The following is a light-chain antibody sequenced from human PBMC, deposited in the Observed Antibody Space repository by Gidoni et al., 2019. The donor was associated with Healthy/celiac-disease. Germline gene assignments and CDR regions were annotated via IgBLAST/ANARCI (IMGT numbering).Light chain of an antibody. CDR1: SSNIGSNY. CDR3: AAWDDSLSGHYV. V-gene: IGLV1-47*01. Sequence: QSVLTQPPSASGTPGQRVTISCSGSSSNIGSNYLYWYQQLPGTAPKLLIYRNNHRPSGVPDRFSGSKSGTSASLAISGLRSEDEADYYCAAWDDSLSGHYVFGTGTKVTVL. CDR2: RNN. J-gene: IGLJ1*01.